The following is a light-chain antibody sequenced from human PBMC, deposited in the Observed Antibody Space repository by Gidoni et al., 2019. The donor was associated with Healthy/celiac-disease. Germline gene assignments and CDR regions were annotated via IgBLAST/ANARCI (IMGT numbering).Light chain of an antibody. J-gene: IGLJ2*01. V-gene: IGLV2-11*01. Sequence: PHSVSGSPGQSVTISCTGTSSDVGGYNYVSWYQQHPGKAPKLMIYDVSKRPSGVPDRFSGSKSGNTASLTISGLQAEDEADYYCCSYAGSYTFVVFGGGTKLTVL. CDR1: SSDVGGYNY. CDR2: DVS. CDR3: CSYAGSYTFVV.